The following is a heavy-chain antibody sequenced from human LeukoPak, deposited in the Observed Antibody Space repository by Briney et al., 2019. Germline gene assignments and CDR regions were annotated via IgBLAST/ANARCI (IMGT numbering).Heavy chain of an antibody. Sequence: ASVKVPCKASGYTFTSYYMHWVRQAPGQGLEWMGIINPSGGSTSYAQKFQGRVTMTRDTSTSTVYMELSSLRSEDTAAYYCARTDWGQQGIFDYWGQGTLVTVSS. CDR3: ARTDWGQQGIFDY. CDR1: GYTFTSYY. J-gene: IGHJ4*02. V-gene: IGHV1-46*01. D-gene: IGHD6-13*01. CDR2: INPSGGST.